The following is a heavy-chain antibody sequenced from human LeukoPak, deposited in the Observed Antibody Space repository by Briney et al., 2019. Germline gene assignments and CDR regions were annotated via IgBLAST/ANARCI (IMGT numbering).Heavy chain of an antibody. CDR3: ANSATVTTSFDY. Sequence: EGSLRLSCAASGFSFSNYGMNWVRQAPGKGLEWVSGITGNGATTYYADSVKGRFTISRDNSKNTLYLQMNSLRAEDTAVYYCANSATVTTSFDYWGQGTLVTVSS. D-gene: IGHD4-17*01. V-gene: IGHV3-23*01. J-gene: IGHJ4*02. CDR2: ITGNGATT. CDR1: GFSFSNYG.